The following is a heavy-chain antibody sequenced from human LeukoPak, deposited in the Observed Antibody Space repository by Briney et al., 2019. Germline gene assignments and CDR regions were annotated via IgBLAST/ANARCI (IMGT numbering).Heavy chain of an antibody. CDR2: ISYDGSNE. CDR1: GFTFSSYG. J-gene: IGHJ4*02. Sequence: PGRSLRLSCAASGFTFSSYGMHWVRQAPGKGLEWVAVISYDGSNEYYADSVKGRFTISRDNSKNTLYLQMNSLRAEDTAVYYCAKAERGYSYVVDYWGQGTLVTVSS. D-gene: IGHD5-18*01. CDR3: AKAERGYSYVVDY. V-gene: IGHV3-30*18.